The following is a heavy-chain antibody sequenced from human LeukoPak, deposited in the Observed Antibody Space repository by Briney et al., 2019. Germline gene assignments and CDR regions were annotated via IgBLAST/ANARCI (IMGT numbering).Heavy chain of an antibody. CDR1: GYSFTSYW. CDR2: IYPDDSDT. CDR3: ARHGHCTNGVCYSNYYYYMDV. Sequence: KPGESLKISCKGFGYSFTSYWIGWVRQMPGKGLEWMGIIYPDDSDTRYSPSFEGQVIISVDKSISTAYLQWSSLKASDTATHYCARHGHCTNGVCYSNYYYYMDVRGKGTTVTVSS. V-gene: IGHV5-51*01. J-gene: IGHJ6*03. D-gene: IGHD2-8*01.